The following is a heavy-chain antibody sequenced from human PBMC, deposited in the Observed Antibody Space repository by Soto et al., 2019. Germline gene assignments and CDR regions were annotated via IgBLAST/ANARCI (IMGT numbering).Heavy chain of an antibody. J-gene: IGHJ4*02. CDR1: GGSISSGGYY. Sequence: QVQLQESGPGLVKPSQTLSLTCTVSGGSISSGGYYWSWIRQHPGKGLEWIAYIYYSGSTYYNPSLKSRATISIDTIKNHGALKLISVTVAGTAVSYCVTSEHSDDEYGDLPVQWSEGTL. V-gene: IGHV4-31*03. D-gene: IGHD4-17*01. CDR2: IYYSGST. CDR3: VTSEHSDDEYGDLPVQ.